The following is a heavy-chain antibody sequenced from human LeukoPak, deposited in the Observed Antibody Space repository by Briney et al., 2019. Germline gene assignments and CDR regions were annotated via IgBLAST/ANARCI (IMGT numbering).Heavy chain of an antibody. CDR2: VSLSGLT. CDR3: SRENGAFSPFGY. CDR1: GGSITSTNW. Sequence: SETLSLTCGVSGGSITSTNWWSWVRQPPGQGLEWIGEVSLSGLTNYNPSLSSLIIMALDTSKNHLSLHLTSVTAADTAVYYCSRENGAFSPFGYWGQGYLVTVLS. V-gene: IGHV4-4*02. D-gene: IGHD2-8*01. J-gene: IGHJ4*02.